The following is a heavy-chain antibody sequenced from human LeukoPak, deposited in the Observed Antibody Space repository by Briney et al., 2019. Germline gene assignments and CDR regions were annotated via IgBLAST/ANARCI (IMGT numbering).Heavy chain of an antibody. CDR3: ARAVAAMLAY. V-gene: IGHV4-34*01. J-gene: IGHJ4*02. CDR1: GGSFSGYY. D-gene: IGHD2-2*01. Sequence: SETLSLTCAVYGGSFSGYYWSWIRQPPGKGLEWIGEINHSGSTNYNPSLKSRVTISVDTSKNQFSLKLSSVTAADTAVYYCARAVAAMLAYWGQGTLVTVSS. CDR2: INHSGST.